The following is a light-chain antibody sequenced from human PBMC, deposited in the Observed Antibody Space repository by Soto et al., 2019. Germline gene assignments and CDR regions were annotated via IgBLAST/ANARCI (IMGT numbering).Light chain of an antibody. J-gene: IGKJ5*01. V-gene: IGKV1-9*01. CDR1: QVISTS. CDR3: QQLFDSPIT. Sequence: DIQLTQSPSFLSPSIGESVTITCRASQVISTSLAWYQVKPGKAPKLLIYAASTLESGVPSRFIATVSGTECSLTITSLQPEDVATYYCQQLFDSPITFGQGTRLEI. CDR2: AAS.